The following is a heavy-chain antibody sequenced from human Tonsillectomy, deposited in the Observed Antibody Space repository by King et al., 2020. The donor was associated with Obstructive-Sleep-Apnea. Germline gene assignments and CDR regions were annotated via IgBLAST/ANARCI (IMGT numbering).Heavy chain of an antibody. CDR1: GFTVSSYS. CDR3: ARLVDDYGDYVNWFFDL. CDR2: ITSISRTR. J-gene: IGHJ2*01. Sequence: VQLVQSGGGLVQPGGSMRISCVASGFTVSSYSVNWVRQVPGKGLEGVEHITSISRTRFYADFGKGRFTISRDNAKNSLFLQRSSLRDEESAVYYCARLVDDYGDYVNWFFDLWGRGTLVTVSS. D-gene: IGHD4-17*01. V-gene: IGHV3-48*02.